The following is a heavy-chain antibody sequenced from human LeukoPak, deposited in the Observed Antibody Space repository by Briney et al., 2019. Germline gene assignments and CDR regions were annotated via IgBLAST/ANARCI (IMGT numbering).Heavy chain of an antibody. CDR3: AKVNVGAFDY. CDR1: GFTFSSYA. V-gene: IGHV3-64*01. CDR2: ISSNGGST. J-gene: IGHJ4*02. Sequence: GGFLRLSCAASGFTFSSYAMHWVRQAPGKGLEYVSAISSNGGSTYYANSVKGRFTISRDNSKNTLYLQMNSLRAEDTAVYYCAKVNVGAFDYWGQGTLVTVSS. D-gene: IGHD4-17*01.